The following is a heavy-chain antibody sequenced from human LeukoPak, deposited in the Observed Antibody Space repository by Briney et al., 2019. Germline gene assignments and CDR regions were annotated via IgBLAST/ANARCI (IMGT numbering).Heavy chain of an antibody. D-gene: IGHD3-10*01. Sequence: ASVTVSFTASGGTFSSYAISWVRQAPGQGLEWMGGIIPISGTANYAQKFQGRVTITTDESTSTAYMELSSLRSEDTAVYYCAIDTRGSFDYWGQGTLVTVSS. CDR1: GGTFSSYA. V-gene: IGHV1-69*05. CDR2: IIPISGTA. J-gene: IGHJ4*02. CDR3: AIDTRGSFDY.